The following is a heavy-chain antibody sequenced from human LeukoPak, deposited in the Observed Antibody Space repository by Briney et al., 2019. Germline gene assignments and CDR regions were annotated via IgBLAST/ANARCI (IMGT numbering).Heavy chain of an antibody. CDR1: GFTFSSYS. CDR3: AKAQIYYDSSGYYSDWFDP. V-gene: IGHV3-21*01. Sequence: GGSLRLSCAASGFTFSSYSMNWVRQAPGKGLEWVSSISSSSSYIYYADSVKGRFTISRDNAKNSLYLQMNSLRAEDTAVYYCAKAQIYYDSSGYYSDWFDPWGQGTLVTVSS. CDR2: ISSSSSYI. J-gene: IGHJ5*02. D-gene: IGHD3-22*01.